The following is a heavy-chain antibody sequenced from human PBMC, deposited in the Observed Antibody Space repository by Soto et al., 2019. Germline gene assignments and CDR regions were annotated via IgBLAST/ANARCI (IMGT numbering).Heavy chain of an antibody. J-gene: IGHJ6*03. Sequence: EVQLLESGGGFVPPGGSLRLSCAASGFIFSDYAMTWVRQAPGKGLEWVSAISGSGGKTYYADSVKGRFTISKDSSQNMMFLQTSGLRAEDTAIYYCVKGMNYYYYYMDVWGNGTTVTVSS. CDR1: GFIFSDYA. CDR2: ISGSGGKT. CDR3: VKGMNYYYYYMDV. V-gene: IGHV3-23*01.